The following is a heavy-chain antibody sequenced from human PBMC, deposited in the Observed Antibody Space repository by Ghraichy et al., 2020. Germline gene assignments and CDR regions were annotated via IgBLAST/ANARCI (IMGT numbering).Heavy chain of an antibody. Sequence: SLNISCAASGFTFSSYEMNWVRQAPGKGLEWVSCISSSGSTTYYADSVKGRFTISRDNAKNSLYLQMNSLRAEDTAIYYCARGSYYYDTTRYLDYWGQGTLVTVSS. J-gene: IGHJ4*02. V-gene: IGHV3-48*03. CDR2: ISSSGSTT. D-gene: IGHD3-22*01. CDR1: GFTFSSYE. CDR3: ARGSYYYDTTRYLDY.